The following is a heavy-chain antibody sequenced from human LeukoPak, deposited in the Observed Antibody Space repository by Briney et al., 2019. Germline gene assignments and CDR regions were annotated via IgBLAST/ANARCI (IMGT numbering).Heavy chain of an antibody. CDR3: ARADRLDGSPYLIGP. D-gene: IGHD1-26*01. CDR2: INPNSGGT. Sequence: ASVKVSCKTSGYSFTDYYMHWVRQAPGHGLEWMGWINPNSGGTSTAQKFQGRITMTRDTSITTVYMEVSWLTSDDTAIYYCARADRLDGSPYLIGPWGQGTLVTVSS. CDR1: GYSFTDYY. V-gene: IGHV1-2*02. J-gene: IGHJ5*02.